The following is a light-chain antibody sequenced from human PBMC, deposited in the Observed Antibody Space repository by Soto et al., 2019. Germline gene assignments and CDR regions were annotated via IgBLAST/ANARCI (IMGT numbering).Light chain of an antibody. CDR2: GAS. CDR3: QQRSNWPPYT. V-gene: IGKV3-15*01. Sequence: EVVLTQSPATLSVSPGEGATLSCRTSQSISRRLAWYQQRPGQAPRLLVYGASTRATGIPARFSGSGSETEFTLTISSLQSEDSAVYYCQQRSNWPPYTFGQGTKLEIK. J-gene: IGKJ2*01. CDR1: QSISRR.